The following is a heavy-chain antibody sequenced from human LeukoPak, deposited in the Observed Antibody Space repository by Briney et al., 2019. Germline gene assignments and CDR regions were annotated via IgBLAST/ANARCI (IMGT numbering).Heavy chain of an antibody. CDR1: GFTVSSNY. Sequence: PGGSLRLSCAASGFTVSSNYMSWVRQAPGKGLEWVSVIYSGGSTYYADSAKGRFTISRHNSKNTLYLQMNSLRAEDTAVYYCARARITMVRGGQRYFDLWGRGTLVTVSS. CDR2: IYSGGST. D-gene: IGHD3-10*01. V-gene: IGHV3-53*04. J-gene: IGHJ2*01. CDR3: ARARITMVRGGQRYFDL.